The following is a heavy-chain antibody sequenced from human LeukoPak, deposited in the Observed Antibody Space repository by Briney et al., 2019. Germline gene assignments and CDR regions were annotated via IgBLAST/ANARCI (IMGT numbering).Heavy chain of an antibody. J-gene: IGHJ4*02. CDR2: IYYSGST. Sequence: SETLSLTCTVSGVSVSSYYWSCIRLPPGKGLEWIGYIYYSGSTNYNPSLKSRVTMSVDTSKNQFSLKLSSVTAADTAVYYCAGRRGFRGPFDYWGQGTLVTVSS. CDR3: AGRRGFRGPFDY. CDR1: GVSVSSYY. V-gene: IGHV4-59*02.